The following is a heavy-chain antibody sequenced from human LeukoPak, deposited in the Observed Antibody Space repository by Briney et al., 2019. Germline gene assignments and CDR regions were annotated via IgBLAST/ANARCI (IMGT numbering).Heavy chain of an antibody. D-gene: IGHD3-3*01. V-gene: IGHV4-34*01. Sequence: SETLSLTCAVYGGSFSGYYWSWIRQPPGKGLEWIGEINHIGSTNYNPSLKSRVTISVDTSKNQFSLKLSSVTAADTAVYYCARTLREVLRFLEWSHYYFDYWGQGTLVTVSS. CDR1: GGSFSGYY. CDR3: ARTLREVLRFLEWSHYYFDY. CDR2: INHIGST. J-gene: IGHJ4*02.